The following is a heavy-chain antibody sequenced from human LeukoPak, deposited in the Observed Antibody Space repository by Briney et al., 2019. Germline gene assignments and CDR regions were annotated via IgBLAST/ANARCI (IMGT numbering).Heavy chain of an antibody. D-gene: IGHD3-22*01. Sequence: GGSLRLSCTASGFTFGDYAMSWVRQAPGKGLEWVGFIRSKAYGGTTEYAASVKGRFTISRDDSKSIAYLQMNSLKTEDTAVYYCTRDLIGGDSSGCWGQGTLVTVSS. CDR2: IRSKAYGGTT. V-gene: IGHV3-49*04. CDR3: TRDLIGGDSSGC. J-gene: IGHJ4*02. CDR1: GFTFGDYA.